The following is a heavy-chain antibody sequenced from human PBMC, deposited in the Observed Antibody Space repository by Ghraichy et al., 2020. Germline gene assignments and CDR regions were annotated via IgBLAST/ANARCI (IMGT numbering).Heavy chain of an antibody. CDR3: ARVSLATVTTFFSPYQFSGMDV. CDR2: IYYSGST. D-gene: IGHD4-17*01. Sequence: GSLRLSCNVSGASVKSYYWTWIRQPPGKGLEWIGYIYYSGSTIYNPSLKGRVTMSLERSRDQFSLRLDSVTDADTAIYYCARVSLATVTTFFSPYQFSGMDVWGPGTTVTVSS. J-gene: IGHJ6*02. V-gene: IGHV4-59*02. CDR1: GASVKSYY.